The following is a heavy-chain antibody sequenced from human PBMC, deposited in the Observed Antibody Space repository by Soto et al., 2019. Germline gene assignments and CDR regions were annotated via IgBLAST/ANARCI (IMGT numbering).Heavy chain of an antibody. Sequence: EVQLVESEGGLVQRGGSLRLSCAASGFTFNYYWMHWVRQAPGQGLVWVSHIHSDGSTTTYADSVKGRFTISRDNAKHTLYLKMNSLRAEDTAVYYCVRGDKGGFDLWGQGTTVTVSS. J-gene: IGHJ3*01. D-gene: IGHD2-21*02. CDR2: IHSDGSTT. CDR3: VRGDKGGFDL. CDR1: GFTFNYYW. V-gene: IGHV3-74*01.